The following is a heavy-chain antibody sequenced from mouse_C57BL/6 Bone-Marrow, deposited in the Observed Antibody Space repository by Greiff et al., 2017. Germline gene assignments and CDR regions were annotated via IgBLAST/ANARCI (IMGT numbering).Heavy chain of an antibody. CDR1: GFTFSSYG. CDR3: ARGVLGYYFDY. J-gene: IGHJ2*01. V-gene: IGHV5-6*01. CDR2: ISSGGSYT. Sequence: EVTLMESGGDLVKPGGSLKLSCAASGFTFSSYGMSWVRQTPDKRLEWVATISSGGSYTYYPDSVKGRFTISRDNAKNTLYLQMSSLKSEDTAMYYCARGVLGYYFDYWGQGTTLTVSS. D-gene: IGHD4-1*01.